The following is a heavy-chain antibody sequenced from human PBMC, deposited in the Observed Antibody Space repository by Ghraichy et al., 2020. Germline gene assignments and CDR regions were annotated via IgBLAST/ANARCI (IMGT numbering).Heavy chain of an antibody. Sequence: GGSLILSCAASGFTFSSYAMHWVRQAPGKGLEYVSSITSNGGSTYYANSVKDRFTISRDNSKNMLYLQMGSLKGEDMAVYYCARDEAGYSSNWGQGTLVTVSS. D-gene: IGHD6-13*01. V-gene: IGHV3-64*01. J-gene: IGHJ4*02. CDR2: ITSNGGST. CDR3: ARDEAGYSSN. CDR1: GFTFSSYA.